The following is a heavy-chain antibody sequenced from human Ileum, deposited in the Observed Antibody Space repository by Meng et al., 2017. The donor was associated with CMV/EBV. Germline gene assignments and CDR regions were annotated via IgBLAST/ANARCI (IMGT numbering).Heavy chain of an antibody. J-gene: IGHJ5*01. D-gene: IGHD2-2*01. V-gene: IGHV3-74*01. CDR2: IHSDGTTT. CDR3: ARGGVIAAASSDS. Sequence: AASGFSFRSYWMHWVRQAPGKGLVWVSSIHSDGTTTTYADSVKGRFSVSRDNAKDTLYLQMNSLRAEDTAVYYCARGGVIAAASSDSWGQGTLVTVSS. CDR1: GFSFRSYW.